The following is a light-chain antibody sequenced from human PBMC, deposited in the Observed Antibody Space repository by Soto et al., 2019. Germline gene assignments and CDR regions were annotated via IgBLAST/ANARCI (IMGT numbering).Light chain of an antibody. CDR1: SSNIGAGYD. CDR2: GNS. CDR3: QSYDSSLSGSM. J-gene: IGLJ3*02. Sequence: QSVLTQPPSVSGAPGQRVTISCTGSSSNIGAGYDVHWYQQLPGTAPKLLIYGNSNRPSGVPDRFSGSKSGTSASLAITGLQAEDEADYYCQSYDSSLSGSMFGRGPQLTVL. V-gene: IGLV1-40*01.